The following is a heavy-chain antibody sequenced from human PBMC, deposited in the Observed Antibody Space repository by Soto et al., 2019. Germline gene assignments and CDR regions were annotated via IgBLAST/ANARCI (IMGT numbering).Heavy chain of an antibody. V-gene: IGHV3-23*01. CDR2: ISGSDQST. CDR1: GFPFSTYD. CDR3: VKGGWLDE. Sequence: EVQLLESGGGLVQPGGSLRLSCAASGFPFSTYDMSWVRQAPGKGLEWVSVISGSDQSTYYADSLNGRFTISRDNSKNTLDMQMDSLRVEYTAVYHCVKGGWLDEWGHGTLVTGSS. J-gene: IGHJ4*01. D-gene: IGHD5-12*01.